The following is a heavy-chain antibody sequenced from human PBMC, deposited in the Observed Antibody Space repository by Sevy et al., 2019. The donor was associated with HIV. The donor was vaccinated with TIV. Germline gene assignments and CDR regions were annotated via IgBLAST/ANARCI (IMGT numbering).Heavy chain of an antibody. CDR2: ISGSGGST. CDR3: AKDLYFWSGYVGYYYYYGMDV. V-gene: IGHV3-23*01. Sequence: GGSLRLSCAASGFTFSSYAMSWVHQAPGKGLEWVSAISGSGGSTYYADSVKGRFTISRDNSKNTLYLQMNSLRAEDTAVYYCAKDLYFWSGYVGYYYYYGMDVWGQGTTVTVSS. CDR1: GFTFSSYA. D-gene: IGHD3-3*01. J-gene: IGHJ6*02.